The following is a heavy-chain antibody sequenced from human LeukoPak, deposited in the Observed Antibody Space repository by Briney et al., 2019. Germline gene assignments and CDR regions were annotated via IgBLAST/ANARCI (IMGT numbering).Heavy chain of an antibody. CDR3: ARGGGIYGDYLDY. CDR1: GFTFSSYS. CDR2: ISSSGSTV. D-gene: IGHD4-17*01. J-gene: IGHJ4*02. Sequence: GGSLRLSCAASGFTFSSYSMNWVRQAPGKGLEWVSYISSSGSTVYYADSVKGRFTISRDNAKNSLYLQMNGLRAEDTAVYYCARGGGIYGDYLDYWGQGTLVTVSS. V-gene: IGHV3-48*04.